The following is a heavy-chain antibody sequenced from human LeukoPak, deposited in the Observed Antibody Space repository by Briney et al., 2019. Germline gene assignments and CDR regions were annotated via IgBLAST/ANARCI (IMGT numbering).Heavy chain of an antibody. CDR1: GYTFTRYY. CDR2: INPSGGTT. J-gene: IGHJ4*02. V-gene: IGHV1-46*01. Sequence: RASVKVPCKASGYTFTRYYMYWVRQAPGQGLEWMGIINPSGGTTSYAQKFQGRVTMARDTSTSTVYMELSSLRSEDTAVYYCARRGNSGYDSFDYWGQGTLVTVSS. D-gene: IGHD5-12*01. CDR3: ARRGNSGYDSFDY.